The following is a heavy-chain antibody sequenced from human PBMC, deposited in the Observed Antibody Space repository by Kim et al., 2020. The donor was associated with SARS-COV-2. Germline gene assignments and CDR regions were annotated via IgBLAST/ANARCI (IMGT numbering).Heavy chain of an antibody. D-gene: IGHD6-19*01. CDR2: T. J-gene: IGHJ4*02. V-gene: IGHV3-23*01. Sequence: TDYADSGKGRFTISRDNSKNTLYLQRNSLRAEDTAVYYCAKADGWKVYDYWGQGTLVTVSS. CDR3: AKADGWKVYDY.